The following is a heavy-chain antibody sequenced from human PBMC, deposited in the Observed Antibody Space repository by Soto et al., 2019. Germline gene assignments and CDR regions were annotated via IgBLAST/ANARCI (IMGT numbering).Heavy chain of an antibody. Sequence: QVQLVESGGGVVQPGRSLRLSCAASGFTFSHYGMLWVRQAPGKGLAWVAVIWYDGNKKYYADSVKGRFIISRDNSKNTLFRQMNSLRAEDTAVYYCTRWAGSSTSVRFDPWGQGTLVTVSS. CDR2: IWYDGNKK. D-gene: IGHD6-13*01. J-gene: IGHJ5*02. CDR3: TRWAGSSTSVRFDP. CDR1: GFTFSHYG. V-gene: IGHV3-33*01.